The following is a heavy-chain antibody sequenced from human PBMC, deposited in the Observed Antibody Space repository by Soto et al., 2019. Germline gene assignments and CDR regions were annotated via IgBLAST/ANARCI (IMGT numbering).Heavy chain of an antibody. CDR1: GFSLSNARMG. V-gene: IGHV2-26*01. D-gene: IGHD6-13*01. CDR2: IFSNDEK. Sequence: GSGPTLVNPTETLTLTCTVSGFSLSNARMGVSWIRQPPGKALEWLAHIFSNDEKSHSTSLKSRLTISKDTSKSQVVLTMTNMDPVDTATYYCARIPARPLVWAAAEVGYFDYWGQGTLVTVSS. CDR3: ARIPARPLVWAAAEVGYFDY. J-gene: IGHJ4*02.